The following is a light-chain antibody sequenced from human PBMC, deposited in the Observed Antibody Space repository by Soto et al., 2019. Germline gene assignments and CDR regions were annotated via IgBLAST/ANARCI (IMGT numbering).Light chain of an antibody. CDR1: QSVLHSNGYNY. CDR3: IQALQTPPYT. J-gene: IGKJ2*01. Sequence: DIVMTQSPLSLPVTPGEPASISCRSSQSVLHSNGYNYLDWYLQKTGQSPQLLIYWGSNRASGVPDRFSGSGSGTDFTLQISRVEAEDVWVYYCIQALQTPPYTFGQGTKLEIK. CDR2: WGS. V-gene: IGKV2-28*01.